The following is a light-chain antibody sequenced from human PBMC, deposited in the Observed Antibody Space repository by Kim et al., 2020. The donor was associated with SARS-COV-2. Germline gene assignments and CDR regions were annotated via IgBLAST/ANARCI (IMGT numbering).Light chain of an antibody. CDR2: GKN. V-gene: IGLV3-19*01. J-gene: IGLJ2*01. CDR3: NSRDSSGNS. Sequence: SVAWGQTVRITCQGDSLRSYYASWYQQKPGQAPVLVIYGKNNRPSGIPDRFSGSSSGNTASLTITGAQAEDEADYYCNSRDSSGNSFGGGTQLTVL. CDR1: SLRSYY.